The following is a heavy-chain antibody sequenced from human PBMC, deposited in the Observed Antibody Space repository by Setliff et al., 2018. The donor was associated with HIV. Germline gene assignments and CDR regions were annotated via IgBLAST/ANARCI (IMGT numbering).Heavy chain of an antibody. CDR3: ARQWAERVMDV. Sequence: ASETLSLTCAVSGGSIDSFSYYWGWIRQTPGKELEWIGNIYHSGSTNYNPSLKRRAAISVDRSKRHFFLKLRSVTAADTAVYYCARQWAERVMDVWGNGTTVTVSS. J-gene: IGHJ6*03. V-gene: IGHV4-39*01. CDR2: IYHSGST. D-gene: IGHD1-26*01. CDR1: GGSIDSFSYY.